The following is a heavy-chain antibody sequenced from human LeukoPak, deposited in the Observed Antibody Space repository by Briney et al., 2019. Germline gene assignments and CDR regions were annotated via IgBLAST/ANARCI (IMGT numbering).Heavy chain of an antibody. D-gene: IGHD3-9*01. V-gene: IGHV3-23*01. CDR1: GFTFSSYA. J-gene: IGHJ4*02. CDR3: ARVGTSNWLFYFDQ. Sequence: GGSLRLSCAASGFTFSSYAMSWVRQAPGKGLEWVSAISGSGGSTYYADSVKGRFTISRDNSKNTLYLQMNSLRAEDTAVYYCARVGTSNWLFYFDQWGQGTLVTVSS. CDR2: ISGSGGST.